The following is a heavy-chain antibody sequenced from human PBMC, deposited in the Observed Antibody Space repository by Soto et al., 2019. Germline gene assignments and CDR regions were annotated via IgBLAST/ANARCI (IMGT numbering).Heavy chain of an antibody. D-gene: IGHD2-8*01. Sequence: QGQLVQSGPEVKKPGASVKVSCKASGYTFSRYGISWVRQAPGQGLEWMGWVSGYNGDTKYAQKVQGRVTMTIDTSTYTAYMELRSLTSDDTAKYYCAKNGLPPYYYYGMDVWGQGTTVTVSS. CDR1: GYTFSRYG. V-gene: IGHV1-18*01. CDR3: AKNGLPPYYYYGMDV. J-gene: IGHJ6*02. CDR2: VSGYNGDT.